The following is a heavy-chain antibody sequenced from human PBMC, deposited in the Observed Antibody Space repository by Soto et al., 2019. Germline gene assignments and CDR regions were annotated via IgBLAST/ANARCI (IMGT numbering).Heavy chain of an antibody. J-gene: IGHJ6*02. CDR1: GLSFDSYA. CDR2: ISRNGYAT. D-gene: IGHD6-25*01. Sequence: GGSLRLSCAASGLSFDSYAMTWVRQAPGKGLEWVSGISRNGYATYYADSVKGRFTISRDNSKNTLYLQLSSLRAEDTAVYYCAKDHGPGSAVITAATTDYGLDVWGQGTTVTVSS. V-gene: IGHV3-23*01. CDR3: AKDHGPGSAVITAATTDYGLDV.